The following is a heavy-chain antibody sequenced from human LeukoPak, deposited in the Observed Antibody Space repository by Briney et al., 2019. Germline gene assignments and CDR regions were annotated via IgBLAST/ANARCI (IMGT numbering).Heavy chain of an antibody. J-gene: IGHJ5*02. CDR3: ARDRARGYSYGYWFDP. CDR1: GYTVTSYG. V-gene: IGHV1-3*01. D-gene: IGHD5-18*01. CDR2: INAGNGNT. Sequence: GASVKVSCKASGYTVTSYGMHWVRQAPGQRLEWMGWINAGNGNTKYSQKFQGRVTITRDTSASTAYMELSSLRSEDTAVYYCARDRARGYSYGYWFDPWGQGTLVTVSS.